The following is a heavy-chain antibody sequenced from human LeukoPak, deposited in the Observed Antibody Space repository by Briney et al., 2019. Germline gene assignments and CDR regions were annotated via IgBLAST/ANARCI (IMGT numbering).Heavy chain of an antibody. CDR1: GGSISSSSYY. D-gene: IGHD4-11*01. CDR2: IYYSGST. J-gene: IGHJ3*02. Sequence: PSETLSLTCTVSGGSISSSSYYWGWIRQPPGKGREWFGSIYYSGSTYYNPSLRSRVTMSVASSKNQFSLKLSSVTAADTAVYYCARSSKHDAFDIWGQGTMVTVSS. V-gene: IGHV4-39*01. CDR3: ARSSKHDAFDI.